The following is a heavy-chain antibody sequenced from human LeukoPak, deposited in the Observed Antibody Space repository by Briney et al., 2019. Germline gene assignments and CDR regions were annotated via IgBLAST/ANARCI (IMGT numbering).Heavy chain of an antibody. CDR1: GYTFSNYY. CDR2: INPNSGGT. CDR3: AREVLVVAATYNWFDP. Sequence: ASVKVSCKASGYTFSNYYIHWVRQAPGQGLEWMGWINPNSGGTNYAQKFQGRVTMTRDTSISTAYMELSRLRSDDTAVYYCAREVLVVAATYNWFDPWGQGTLVTVSS. V-gene: IGHV1-2*02. D-gene: IGHD2-15*01. J-gene: IGHJ5*02.